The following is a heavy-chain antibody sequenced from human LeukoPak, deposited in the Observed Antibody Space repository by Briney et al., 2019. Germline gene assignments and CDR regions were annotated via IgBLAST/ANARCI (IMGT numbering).Heavy chain of an antibody. J-gene: IGHJ6*02. Sequence: ASVKVSCKASGYSFTGYFIHWVRQAPGQGLEWMGWINPNSGGTNYAQKLQGRVTMTTDTSTSTAYMELRSLRSDDTAVYYCARDPVDYYGMDVWGQGTTVTVSS. V-gene: IGHV1-2*02. CDR2: INPNSGGT. CDR1: GYSFTGYF. CDR3: ARDPVDYYGMDV. D-gene: IGHD2-15*01.